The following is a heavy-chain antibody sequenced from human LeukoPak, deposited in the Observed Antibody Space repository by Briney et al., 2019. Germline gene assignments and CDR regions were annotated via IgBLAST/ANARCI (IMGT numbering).Heavy chain of an antibody. Sequence: ASVKVSCKASGYTFTGYYMHWVRQAPGQGLEWMGWINPNSGGTNYAQKFQGRVTMTRDTSISTAYMELSRLRSDDTAVYYCARLVQPKDAFDIWGQGTMVTVSS. D-gene: IGHD2-2*01. CDR2: INPNSGGT. J-gene: IGHJ3*02. CDR1: GYTFTGYY. CDR3: ARLVQPKDAFDI. V-gene: IGHV1-2*02.